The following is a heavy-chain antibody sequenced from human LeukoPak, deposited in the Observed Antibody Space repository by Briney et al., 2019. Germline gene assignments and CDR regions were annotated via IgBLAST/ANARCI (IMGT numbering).Heavy chain of an antibody. J-gene: IGHJ4*02. CDR2: IRYDGSNK. CDR1: GFTFSSYG. V-gene: IGHV3-30*02. D-gene: IGHD5-18*01. CDR3: AKGYSYGHYFDY. Sequence: AGGSLRLSCAASGFTFSSYGMHWVRQAPGKGLEWVAFIRYDGSNKYYADSVKGRFTISRDNSKNTLYLQMNSLRAEDTAVYYCAKGYSYGHYFDYWGQGTLVTVSS.